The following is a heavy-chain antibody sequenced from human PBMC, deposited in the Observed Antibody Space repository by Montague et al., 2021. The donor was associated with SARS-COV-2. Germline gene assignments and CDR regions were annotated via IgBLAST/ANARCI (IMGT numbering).Heavy chain of an antibody. CDR3: AGVKRGYYYGLGVSAHFDY. CDR1: GGSLSSFY. CDR2: IHYSGST. J-gene: IGHJ4*02. V-gene: IGHV4-59*01. D-gene: IGHD3-10*01. Sequence: SETLSLTCSVSGGSLSSFYWSWIRQPPGKGLEYIGYIHYSGSTNFSPSLNSRVSISLDTSKNQLSLKLSSVAAADTAVYYCAGVKRGYYYGLGVSAHFDYWGQGTLVTVSS.